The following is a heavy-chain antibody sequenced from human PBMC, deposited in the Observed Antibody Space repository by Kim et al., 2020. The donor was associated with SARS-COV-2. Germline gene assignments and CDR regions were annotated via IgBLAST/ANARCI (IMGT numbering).Heavy chain of an antibody. CDR2: IYHSGKT. D-gene: IGHD1-26*01. CDR3: ARLWTDTGSYLRFDY. Sequence: SETLSLTCAVSGDSITTRNWWSWVRQPPGKGLEWIGEIYHSGKTNYNPSLKSRVSISVDKSKNQFSLHLSSVTAADTAVYYCARLWTDTGSYLRFDYWVQGTLVTVSS. J-gene: IGHJ4*02. CDR1: GDSITTRNW. V-gene: IGHV4-4*02.